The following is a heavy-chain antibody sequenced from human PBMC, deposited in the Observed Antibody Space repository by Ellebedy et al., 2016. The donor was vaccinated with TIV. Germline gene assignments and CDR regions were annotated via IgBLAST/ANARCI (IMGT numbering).Heavy chain of an antibody. CDR1: GFTLNSYA. J-gene: IGHJ4*02. CDR2: ISYDGGNK. D-gene: IGHD4-23*01. V-gene: IGHV3-30-3*01. Sequence: GESLKISCAASGFTLNSYAMHWVRQAPGKGLEWVAVISYDGGNKYYADSVKGRFTISRDNSKDTLFLQMNSLRAEDTAIYFCARDPVGVVPAFDYWGQGTLVTVSS. CDR3: ARDPVGVVPAFDY.